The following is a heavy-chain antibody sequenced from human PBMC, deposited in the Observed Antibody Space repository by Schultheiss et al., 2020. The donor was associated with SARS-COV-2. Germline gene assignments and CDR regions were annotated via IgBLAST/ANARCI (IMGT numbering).Heavy chain of an antibody. Sequence: GGSLRLSCAASGFTFSSYWMSWVRQAPGKGLEWVANIKQDGSEKYYVDSVKGRFTISRDNAKNSLYLQMNSLRAEDTAVYYCAREGIAAAGFPKGLDYWGQGTLVTVSS. CDR3: AREGIAAAGFPKGLDY. J-gene: IGHJ4*02. D-gene: IGHD6-13*01. CDR2: IKQDGSEK. CDR1: GFTFSSYW. V-gene: IGHV3-7*03.